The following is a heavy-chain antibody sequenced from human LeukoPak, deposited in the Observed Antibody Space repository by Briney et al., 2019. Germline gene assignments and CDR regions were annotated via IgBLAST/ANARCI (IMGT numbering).Heavy chain of an antibody. CDR2: IIPIFGTV. D-gene: IGHD4-17*01. Sequence: GASVKVSCKASGGTFSSYAISWVRQAPGQGLEWMGGIIPIFGTVNYAQKFQGRVTITADESTSTAYMELSSLRSEDTAVYYCAGSTVTRLAEYFQHWGQGTLVTLSS. CDR3: AGSTVTRLAEYFQH. V-gene: IGHV1-69*13. J-gene: IGHJ1*01. CDR1: GGTFSSYA.